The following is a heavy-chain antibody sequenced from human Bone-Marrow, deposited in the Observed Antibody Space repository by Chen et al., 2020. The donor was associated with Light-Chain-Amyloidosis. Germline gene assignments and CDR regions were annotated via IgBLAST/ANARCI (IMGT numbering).Heavy chain of an antibody. Sequence: GYTFPNYWIGWVRQMPGKGLEWMGVIYPDDSGARYSPSFEGQVTISADKSITTAYLQWRSLKASDTAMYYCARRRDGYNFDYWGQGTLVTVSS. V-gene: IGHV5-51*01. J-gene: IGHJ4*02. CDR3: ARRRDGYNFDY. CDR2: IYPDDSGA. CDR1: GYTFPNYW. D-gene: IGHD5-12*01.